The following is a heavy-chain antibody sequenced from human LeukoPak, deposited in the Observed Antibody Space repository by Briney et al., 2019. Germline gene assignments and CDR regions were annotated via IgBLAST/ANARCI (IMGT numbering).Heavy chain of an antibody. D-gene: IGHD1-7*01. J-gene: IGHJ4*02. CDR1: GFTFSNAW. CDR3: TTAIAAGTTSSFFDY. CDR2: IKSKTDGGTT. Sequence: PGGSLRLSCAASGFTFSNAWMSWVRQAPGKGLEWVGRIKSKTDGGTTDYAAPVKGRFTISRDDSKNTLYLQMNSLKTEDTALYYCTTAIAAGTTSSFFDYWGQGTLVTVSS. V-gene: IGHV3-15*01.